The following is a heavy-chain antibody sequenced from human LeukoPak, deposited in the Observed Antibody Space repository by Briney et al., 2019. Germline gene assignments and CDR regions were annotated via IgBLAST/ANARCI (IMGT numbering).Heavy chain of an antibody. CDR1: GYTLTELS. Sequence: ASVKVSCKVSGYTLTELSMHWVRQAPGKGLEWMGGFDPEDGETIYAQKFQGRVTMTEDTSTDTAYMELSSLRSEDTAVYYCATGTSTGKTFDYWSQGTLVTVSS. J-gene: IGHJ4*02. CDR3: ATGTSTGKTFDY. CDR2: FDPEDGET. V-gene: IGHV1-24*01. D-gene: IGHD3-10*01.